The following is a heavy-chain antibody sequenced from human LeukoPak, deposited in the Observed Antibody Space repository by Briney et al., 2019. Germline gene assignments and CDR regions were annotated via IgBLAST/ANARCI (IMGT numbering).Heavy chain of an antibody. J-gene: IGHJ4*02. CDR1: GFTFSSYG. CDR2: ISYDGSNK. V-gene: IGHV3-30*18. Sequence: GGSLRLSCAASGFTFSSYGMHWVRQAPGKGLEWVAVISYDGSNKYYADSVKGRFTISRDNSKNTLYLQMNRLRAEDTAVYYCANLWYQLLNYFDNWGQGTLVTVSS. CDR3: ANLWYQLLNYFDN. D-gene: IGHD2-2*01.